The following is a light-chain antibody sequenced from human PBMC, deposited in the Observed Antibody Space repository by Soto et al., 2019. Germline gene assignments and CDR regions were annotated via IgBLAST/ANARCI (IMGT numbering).Light chain of an antibody. J-gene: IGKJ2*01. CDR3: QQYITVYT. CDR1: QSVSSS. CDR2: SAS. Sequence: EVVMTQSPATLSVFPGERVTLSCRASQSVSSSLAWYQQKPGQAPRLLIYSASTRATGIPARFSGSGSGTEFTLTISSLESEAFAVYYCQQYITVYTFGQGTKLEIK. V-gene: IGKV3-15*01.